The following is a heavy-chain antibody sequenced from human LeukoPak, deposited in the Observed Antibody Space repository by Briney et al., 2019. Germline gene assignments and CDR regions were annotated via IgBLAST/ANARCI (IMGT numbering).Heavy chain of an antibody. J-gene: IGHJ4*02. CDR3: AREVFFQFDN. V-gene: IGHV3-7*03. Sequence: GGSLRLSCAASGFTFRKYWMAWVRKAPGRGLEWVATIAANGNDKDYEDALQGRFTISRDNARNSLSLRIDSLRAEDTAQYYCAREVFFQFDNWGQGALVTVSS. CDR2: IAANGNDK. CDR1: GFTFRKYW.